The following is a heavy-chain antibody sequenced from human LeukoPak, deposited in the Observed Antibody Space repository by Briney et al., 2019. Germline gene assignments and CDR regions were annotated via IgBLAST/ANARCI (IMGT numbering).Heavy chain of an antibody. CDR3: AREGAVAGIYPIITPYYYYYGMDV. D-gene: IGHD6-19*01. J-gene: IGHJ6*02. CDR2: IKQDGSEK. CDR1: GFTFSNYW. V-gene: IGHV3-7*03. Sequence: GGSLRLSCAVSGFTFSNYWMSWVRQAPGRGLEWVANIKQDGSEKYYVDSVKGRFTISRDNAENSLFLQMNNLRAEDTAVYYCAREGAVAGIYPIITPYYYYYGMDVWGQGTTVTVSS.